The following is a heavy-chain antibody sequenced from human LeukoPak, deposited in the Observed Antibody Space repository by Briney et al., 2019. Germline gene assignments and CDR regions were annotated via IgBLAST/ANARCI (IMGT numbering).Heavy chain of an antibody. CDR3: ARGCYSGYYYYGMDV. D-gene: IGHD2-15*01. CDR2: IYYSGST. J-gene: IGHJ6*02. Sequence: SETLSLTCTVSGGSISSGGYYWSWIRQHPGKGLEWIGYIYYSGSTYYNPSLKSRVTISVDTSKNQFSLKLSSVTAADTAVYYCARGCYSGYYYYGMDVWGQGTTVTVSS. V-gene: IGHV4-31*03. CDR1: GGSISSGGYY.